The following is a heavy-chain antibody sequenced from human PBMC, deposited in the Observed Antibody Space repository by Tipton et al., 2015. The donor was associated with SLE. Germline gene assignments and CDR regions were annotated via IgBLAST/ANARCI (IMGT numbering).Heavy chain of an antibody. D-gene: IGHD3-3*01. V-gene: IGHV4-59*08. CDR3: ARTTYDFWSGYADY. CDR2: IYHSGST. J-gene: IGHJ4*02. CDR1: GGSISSYY. Sequence: TLSLTCTVSGGSISSYYWSWIRQPPGKGLEWIGSIYHSGSTYYNPSLESRVTISVDTSKNQFSLKLSSVTAADTAVYYCARTTYDFWSGYADYWGQGTLVTVSS.